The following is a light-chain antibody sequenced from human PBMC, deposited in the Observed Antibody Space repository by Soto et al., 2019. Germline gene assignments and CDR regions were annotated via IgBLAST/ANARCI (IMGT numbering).Light chain of an antibody. CDR1: QGLSNW. Sequence: EIQMTQSPSSASASIEDRVTITCRASQGLSNWLAWYQQKRGKPPNLLIYATSILQSGVPSRFISSGSGTDFTLTISSLQAEDFATYNCQQDNSFPLTFGWGTKVEIK. CDR3: QQDNSFPLT. CDR2: ATS. V-gene: IGKV1-12*01. J-gene: IGKJ4*01.